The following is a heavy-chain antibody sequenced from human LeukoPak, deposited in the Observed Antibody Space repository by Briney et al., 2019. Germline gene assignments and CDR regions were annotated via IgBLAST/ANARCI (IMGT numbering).Heavy chain of an antibody. D-gene: IGHD3-22*01. CDR3: ARTINYYDSSGLNAFDI. J-gene: IGHJ3*02. Sequence: GGSLRLSCAACGFTFSSYDMHWVRQATGKGLEWVSAIGTAGDTYYPGSVKGRFTISRENAKTSLYLQMNSLRAGDTAVYYCARTINYYDSSGLNAFDIWGQGTMVTVSS. V-gene: IGHV3-13*01. CDR2: IGTAGDT. CDR1: GFTFSSYD.